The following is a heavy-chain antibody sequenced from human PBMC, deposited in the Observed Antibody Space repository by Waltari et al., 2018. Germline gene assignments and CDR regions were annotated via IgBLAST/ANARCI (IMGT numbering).Heavy chain of an antibody. CDR2: INYSGGT. CDR3: ARLPYYDSSEPI. D-gene: IGHD3-22*01. J-gene: IGHJ3*02. Sequence: QVQLQESGPGLVKPSQTLSLTCTVSGGSISSGGYYWGWIRQNPGKGLEWIGYINYSGGTYYNPSLKSRVTISVDTSKNQFSLKLSSVTAADTAVYYCARLPYYDSSEPIWGQGTMVTVSS. V-gene: IGHV4-31*03. CDR1: GGSISSGGYY.